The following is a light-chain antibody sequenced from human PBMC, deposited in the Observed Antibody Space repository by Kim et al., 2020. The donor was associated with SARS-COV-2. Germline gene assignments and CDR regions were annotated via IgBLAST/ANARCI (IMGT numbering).Light chain of an antibody. CDR2: GAS. J-gene: IGKJ2*03. V-gene: IGKV3-20*01. CDR3: QQYGSSPYS. CDR1: QSVSSSC. Sequence: LSPGERAPLSCRARQSVSSSCFAWYQQKPGHAPRLLIYGASSRATGIPDRFSGSGSGTDFTLTISRLEPEDFAVYYCQQYGSSPYSFGQGTKLEI.